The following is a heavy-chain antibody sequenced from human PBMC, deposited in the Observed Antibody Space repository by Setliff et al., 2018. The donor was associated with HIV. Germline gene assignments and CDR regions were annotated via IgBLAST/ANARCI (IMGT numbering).Heavy chain of an antibody. CDR2: IVDSGST. CDR3: ARAPSCADSWCYMYYYYYYGMDV. V-gene: IGHV4-34*12. J-gene: IGHJ6*02. Sequence: PSETLSLTCTLYGGSLTNYYWTWIRQSPEKGLEWIGEIVDSGSTNYSPSLKSRVTISLDTSKKQFSLRLNSVTAADTGVYYCARAPSCADSWCYMYYYYYYGMDVWGLGTTVTVSS. D-gene: IGHD2-8*01. CDR1: GGSLTNYY.